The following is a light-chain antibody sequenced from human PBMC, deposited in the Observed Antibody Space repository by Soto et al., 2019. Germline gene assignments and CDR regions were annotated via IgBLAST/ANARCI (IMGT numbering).Light chain of an antibody. V-gene: IGKV3-15*01. CDR2: GAS. CDR1: QSVSSN. J-gene: IGKJ1*01. Sequence: EIVMTQSPATLSMSPGERATLSCRASQSVSSNLAWYQQKPGQAPRLLIYGASTRAPGIPARFSGSGSGTEFTLTISSLQSEDFAVDYCQQYNNWPPWTFGQGTKVEIK. CDR3: QQYNNWPPWT.